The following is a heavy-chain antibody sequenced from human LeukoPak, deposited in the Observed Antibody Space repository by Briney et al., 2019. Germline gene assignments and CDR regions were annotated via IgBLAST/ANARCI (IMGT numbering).Heavy chain of an antibody. Sequence: PSETLSLTCTVSGGSISSSSYYWGWIRQPPGKGLEWIGSIYYSGSTYYNPSLKSRVTISVDTSKNQFSLKLSSVTAADTAVYYCASWAKYNWNYSGAFDIWGQGTMVTVSS. CDR1: GGSISSSSYY. J-gene: IGHJ3*02. V-gene: IGHV4-39*07. D-gene: IGHD1-7*01. CDR2: IYYSGST. CDR3: ASWAKYNWNYSGAFDI.